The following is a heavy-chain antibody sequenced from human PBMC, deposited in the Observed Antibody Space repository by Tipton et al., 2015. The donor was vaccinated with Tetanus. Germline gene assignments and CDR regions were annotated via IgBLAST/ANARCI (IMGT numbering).Heavy chain of an antibody. CDR2: ISYDGNNK. CDR1: GFTFSYYA. J-gene: IGHJ4*02. D-gene: IGHD1-26*01. Sequence: QLVQSGGGVVQPGESLRLSCAASGFTFSYYAIHWVRQKPGTGLECVADISYDGNNKFYADSVKGRFTISRDNSKNTLYLQMNSLRTEDTAVYYCASRLVGATENYWGQGTLVTVSS. CDR3: ASRLVGATENY. V-gene: IGHV3-30-3*01.